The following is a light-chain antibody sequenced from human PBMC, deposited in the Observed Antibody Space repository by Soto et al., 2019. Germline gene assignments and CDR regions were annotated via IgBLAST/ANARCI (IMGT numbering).Light chain of an antibody. J-gene: IGKJ1*01. CDR3: QKGPT. V-gene: IGKV1-27*01. Sequence: DIPMTQSPSSLSASVGDRVTITCRASQGISNYLAWYQQKPGKVPKLLIYAASTLQSGVPSRFSGSGSGTDFTVTISSLQPEDVATYYCQKGPTFGQGTKVEIK. CDR2: AAS. CDR1: QGISNY.